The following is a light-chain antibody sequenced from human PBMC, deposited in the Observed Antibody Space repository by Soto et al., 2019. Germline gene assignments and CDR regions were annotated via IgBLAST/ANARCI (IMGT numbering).Light chain of an antibody. V-gene: IGKV1-5*03. CDR2: KAS. Sequence: DIQMTQSPSTLSASVGDRVTITCRASQSISSWLAWYQQKPGKAPKLLIYKASSLESGVPSRFSGSGSGTEFTLTISRLEPEDFAVYYCQQYGSSPPYAFGQGTKVEIK. J-gene: IGKJ1*01. CDR1: QSISSW. CDR3: QQYGSSPPYA.